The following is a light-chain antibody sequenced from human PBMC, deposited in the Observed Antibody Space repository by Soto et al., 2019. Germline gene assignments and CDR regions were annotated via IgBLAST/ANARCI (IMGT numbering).Light chain of an antibody. CDR3: QQYNNWWT. J-gene: IGKJ1*01. Sequence: EIVMTQSPATLSVSPGERATLSCSASQSVSNNLAWYQKKPGQAPRLLIYGASTRATGIPARFSGSGSGTEFTLTISSLQSEDFAVYYCQQYNNWWTFGQGTRVEI. V-gene: IGKV3-15*01. CDR1: QSVSNN. CDR2: GAS.